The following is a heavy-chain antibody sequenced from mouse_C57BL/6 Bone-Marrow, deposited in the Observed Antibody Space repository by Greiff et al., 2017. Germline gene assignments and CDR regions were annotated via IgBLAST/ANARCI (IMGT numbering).Heavy chain of an antibody. CDR1: GYTFTSYG. V-gene: IGHV1-81*01. CDR2: IYPRSGNT. D-gene: IGHD1-1*01. J-gene: IGHJ2*01. CDR3: ARVFYYYGKFFDY. Sequence: QVHVKQSGAELARPGASVKLSCKASGYTFTSYGISWVKQRTGQGLEWIGEIYPRSGNTYYNEKFKGKATLTADKSSSTAYMELRSLTSDDSAVXFCARVFYYYGKFFDYWGQGTTLTVSS.